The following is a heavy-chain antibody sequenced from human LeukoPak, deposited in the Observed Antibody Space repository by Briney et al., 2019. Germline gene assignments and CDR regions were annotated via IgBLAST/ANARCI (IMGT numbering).Heavy chain of an antibody. CDR3: AKGVDYCSGGSCPADY. V-gene: IGHV3-21*01. D-gene: IGHD2-15*01. Sequence: GGSLRLSCAASGFTISSYSMNWVRQAPGKGLEWVSSISSSSSYIYYADSVKGRFTISRDNSKNTLFLQMNSLRAEDTAVYYCAKGVDYCSGGSCPADYWGPGTLVTVSS. CDR1: GFTISSYS. J-gene: IGHJ4*02. CDR2: ISSSSSYI.